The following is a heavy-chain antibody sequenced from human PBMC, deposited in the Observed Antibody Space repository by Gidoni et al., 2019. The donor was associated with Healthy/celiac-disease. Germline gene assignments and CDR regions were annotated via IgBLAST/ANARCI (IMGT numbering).Heavy chain of an antibody. Sequence: EVQLVESGGGWVQPGGSLRLSGAASGFTFGSYSMNWVRQAPGKGTEWFSYISSSSITIYYADSVKGRFTISRDNAKNSLYLQMNSLRAEDTAVYYCARVMTTVTTDPFDYWGQGTLVTVSS. J-gene: IGHJ4*02. CDR3: ARVMTTVTTDPFDY. D-gene: IGHD4-17*01. V-gene: IGHV3-48*01. CDR1: GFTFGSYS. CDR2: ISSSSITI.